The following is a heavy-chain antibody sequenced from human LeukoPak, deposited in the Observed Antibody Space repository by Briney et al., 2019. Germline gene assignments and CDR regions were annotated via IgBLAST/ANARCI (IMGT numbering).Heavy chain of an antibody. V-gene: IGHV3-53*05. CDR3: ARGVYDYVWGSYRPYNWFDP. CDR2: IYSGGST. Sequence: PGGSLRLSCAASGFTVSSNYMSWVRQAPGKGLEWVSVIYSGGSTYYADSVKGRFTISRDNSKNTLYLQMNSLRAEDTAVYYCARGVYDYVWGSYRPYNWFDPWGQGTLVTVSS. CDR1: GFTVSSNY. J-gene: IGHJ5*02. D-gene: IGHD3-16*02.